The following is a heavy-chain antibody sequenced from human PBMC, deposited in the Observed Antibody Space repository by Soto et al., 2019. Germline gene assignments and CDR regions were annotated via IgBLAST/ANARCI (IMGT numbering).Heavy chain of an antibody. V-gene: IGHV3-48*03. CDR1: GFTFSSYE. CDR2: ISASGDTI. D-gene: IGHD3-10*01. J-gene: IGHJ6*03. CDR3: ARGYLGTRTLGELHI. Sequence: EVQLVESGGDLVQPGGSLRLSCEASGFTFSSYEMHWVRQAPGKGPEWISYISASGDTIFYTDSVQGRFTSSRDNAKNLLFLQMNSLRAEDTAGYHCARGYLGTRTLGELHIWGKGTSVTVS.